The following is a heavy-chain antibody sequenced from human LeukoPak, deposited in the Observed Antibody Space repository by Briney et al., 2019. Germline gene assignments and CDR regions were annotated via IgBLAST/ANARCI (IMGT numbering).Heavy chain of an antibody. CDR2: ISASGGST. CDR1: EFTFTTYA. Sequence: PGGSLRLSCAASEFTFTTYAMGWVRQAPGKGLEWVSGISASGGSTYYADSVKGRFTISRDNSKNTLYLQMNSLRADDTAVYYCAKRGGMYPAYYFDYWGQGTLVTVSS. J-gene: IGHJ4*02. CDR3: AKRGGMYPAYYFDY. D-gene: IGHD3-16*01. V-gene: IGHV3-23*01.